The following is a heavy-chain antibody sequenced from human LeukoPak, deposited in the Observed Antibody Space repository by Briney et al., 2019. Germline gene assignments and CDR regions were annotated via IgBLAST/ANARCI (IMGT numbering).Heavy chain of an antibody. CDR3: ARDLNGDYGYNWFDP. CDR1: GYTFTGYY. CDR2: INPNSGGT. V-gene: IGHV1-2*02. J-gene: IGHJ5*02. D-gene: IGHD4-17*01. Sequence: ASVKVSCKASGYTFTGYYMHWVRQAPGQGLEWMGWINPNSGGTNYAQKFQGRVTMTRDTSISTVYMELSRLRSDDTAVYYCARDLNGDYGYNWFDPWGQGTLVTVSS.